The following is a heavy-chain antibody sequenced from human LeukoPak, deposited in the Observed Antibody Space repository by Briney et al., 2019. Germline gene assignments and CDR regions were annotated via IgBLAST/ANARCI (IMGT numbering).Heavy chain of an antibody. CDR2: ISSSSNYI. CDR1: GFTFSSDS. D-gene: IGHD6-19*01. J-gene: IGHJ4*02. V-gene: IGHV3-21*01. CDR3: ARGGVSIAVTGTGGFDY. Sequence: GGSLRLSCAPTGFTFSSDSMNWVRQSPGKGLEWVSSISSSSNYIFYADSVKGRFTISRDNAKNSLYLQMNSLRVEDTAVYYCARGGVSIAVTGTGGFDYWGQGTLVTVSS.